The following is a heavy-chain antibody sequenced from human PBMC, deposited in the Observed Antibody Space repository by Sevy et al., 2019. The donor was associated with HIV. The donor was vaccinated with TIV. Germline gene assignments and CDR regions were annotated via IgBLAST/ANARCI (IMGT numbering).Heavy chain of an antibody. CDR3: ARGEVYYYYGMDV. J-gene: IGHJ6*02. Sequence: SDTLSLTCTVSGGSISSYYWSWIRQPPGKGLEWIGYIYYSGSTNYNPSLKSRVTISVDTSKNQFSLKLSSVTAADTAVYYCARGEVYYYYGMDVWGQGTTVTVSS. CDR1: GGSISSYY. V-gene: IGHV4-59*01. CDR2: IYYSGST. D-gene: IGHD1-26*01.